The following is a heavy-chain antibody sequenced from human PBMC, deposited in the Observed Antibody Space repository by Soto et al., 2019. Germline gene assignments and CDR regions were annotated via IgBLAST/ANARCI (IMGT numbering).Heavy chain of an antibody. CDR2: VYYTGNS. J-gene: IGHJ4*02. CDR3: ARKDYDSRLDF. D-gene: IGHD3-22*01. CDR1: GDPVSSGSFY. V-gene: IGHV4-61*01. Sequence: PSETLSLTCTVSGDPVSSGSFYWSWIRQPPGKGLEWIGYVYYTGNSNNNPPLKSRVTISIDTSKNEFSLKLRSVTAADTAVYYCARKDYDSRLDFWGQGTLVTVS.